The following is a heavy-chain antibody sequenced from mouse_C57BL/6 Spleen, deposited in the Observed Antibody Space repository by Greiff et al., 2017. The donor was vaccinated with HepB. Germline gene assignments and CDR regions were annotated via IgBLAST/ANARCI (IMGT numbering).Heavy chain of an antibody. J-gene: IGHJ3*01. V-gene: IGHV5-6*02. CDR2: ISSGGSYT. Sequence: DVMLVESGGDLVKPGGSLKLSCAASGFTFSSYGMSWVRQTPDKRLEWVATISSGGSYTYYPDSVKGRITISRDNAKNTLYLQMSSLKSEDTAMYYCARLDDYGGFAYWGQGTLVTVSA. CDR1: GFTFSSYG. CDR3: ARLDDYGGFAY. D-gene: IGHD2-4*01.